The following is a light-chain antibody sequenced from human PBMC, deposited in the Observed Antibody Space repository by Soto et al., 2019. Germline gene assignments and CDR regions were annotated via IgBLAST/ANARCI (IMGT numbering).Light chain of an antibody. Sequence: DIQMTQSPSFVSAAVGDGVTITCRASQSIGKHLNWYQQKPGKAPKLLIYGASTLQSGVPSRFTGSGSGTDFTLTVNSLQAEDFATYYCQQSYTSPTTFGQGTRLEI. V-gene: IGKV1-39*01. J-gene: IGKJ5*01. CDR2: GAS. CDR3: QQSYTSPTT. CDR1: QSIGKH.